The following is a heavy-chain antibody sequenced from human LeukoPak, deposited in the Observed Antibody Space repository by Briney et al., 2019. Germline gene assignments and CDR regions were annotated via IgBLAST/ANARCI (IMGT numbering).Heavy chain of an antibody. CDR3: ARALNYYDSSGYYY. Sequence: ASVKVSCKASGYTFTSYGISWVRQAPGQGLEWMGWISAYNGNTNYAQKLQGRVTMTTDTSTSTAYMELRSLRSDDTAVYYCARALNYYDSSGYYYWGQGTLVTVSS. CDR1: GYTFTSYG. V-gene: IGHV1-18*01. J-gene: IGHJ4*02. CDR2: ISAYNGNT. D-gene: IGHD3-22*01.